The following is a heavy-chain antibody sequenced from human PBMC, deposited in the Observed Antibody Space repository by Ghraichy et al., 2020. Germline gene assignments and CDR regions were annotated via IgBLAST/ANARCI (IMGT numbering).Heavy chain of an antibody. Sequence: GESLNISCAASGFTFSTYSMNWVRQAPGKGLEWVSSISSSGTYIYYADSVKGRFTISRDNARNSLYLQMNSLRVEDTAVDYCASGGGSGYDLFGCWGQGTLVIVSS. J-gene: IGHJ4*02. CDR1: GFTFSTYS. V-gene: IGHV3-21*01. D-gene: IGHD5-12*01. CDR3: ASGGGSGYDLFGC. CDR2: ISSSGTYI.